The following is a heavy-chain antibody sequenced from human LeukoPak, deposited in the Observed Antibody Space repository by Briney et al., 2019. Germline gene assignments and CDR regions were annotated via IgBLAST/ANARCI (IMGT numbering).Heavy chain of an antibody. CDR2: IYYSGST. CDR1: GGSISSSSYY. D-gene: IGHD6-19*01. J-gene: IGHJ3*02. CDR3: ARLEAYSSGWYVHDAFDI. V-gene: IGHV4-39*01. Sequence: SETLSLTCTVSGGSISSSSYYWGWIRQPPGKGLEWIGSIYYSGSTYYNPSLKSRVTISVDTSKHQFSLKLSSVTAADTAVYYCARLEAYSSGWYVHDAFDIWGQGTMVTVSS.